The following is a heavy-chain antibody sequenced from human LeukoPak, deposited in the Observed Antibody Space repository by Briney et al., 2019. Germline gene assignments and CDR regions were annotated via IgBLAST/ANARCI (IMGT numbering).Heavy chain of an antibody. D-gene: IGHD3-3*01. CDR3: ARSGLMYYDFWSGYRSKNWFDP. V-gene: IGHV4-34*01. CDR1: GGSFSGYY. J-gene: IGHJ5*02. Sequence: SETLSLTCAVYGGSFSGYYWSWIRQPPGKGLEWIGEINHSGSTNYNPSLKSRVTISVDTSKNQFSLKLSSVTAADTAVYYCARSGLMYYDFWSGYRSKNWFDPWGQGTLVTVSS. CDR2: INHSGST.